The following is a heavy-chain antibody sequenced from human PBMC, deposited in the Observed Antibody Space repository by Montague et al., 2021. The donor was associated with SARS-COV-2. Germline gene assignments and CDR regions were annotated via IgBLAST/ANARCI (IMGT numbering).Heavy chain of an antibody. CDR3: ARVGGYDLVYLDY. CDR2: IYYSGST. J-gene: IGHJ4*02. D-gene: IGHD5-12*01. V-gene: IGHV4-59*01. CDR1: GGSISSYY. Sequence: SKTLSLTCTVSGGSISSYYWSWIRQPPGKGLEWIGYIYYSGSTNYNPSLKSRVTISVDTSKNQFSLKLSSVTAADTAVYYCARVGGYDLVYLDYWGQGTLVTVSS.